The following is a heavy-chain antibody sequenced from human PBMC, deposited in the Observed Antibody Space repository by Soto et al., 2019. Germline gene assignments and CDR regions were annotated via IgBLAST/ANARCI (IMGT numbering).Heavy chain of an antibody. J-gene: IGHJ4*02. V-gene: IGHV3-21*01. CDR3: ARDPQSYCGGDCYSDC. Sequence: PGGSLRLSCAASGFTFSSYSMNWVRQAPGKGLEWVSSISSSSSYIYYADSVKGRFTISRDNAKNSLYLQMNSLRAEDTAVYYCARDPQSYCGGDCYSDCWGQGTLVTVSS. D-gene: IGHD2-21*02. CDR2: ISSSSSYI. CDR1: GFTFSSYS.